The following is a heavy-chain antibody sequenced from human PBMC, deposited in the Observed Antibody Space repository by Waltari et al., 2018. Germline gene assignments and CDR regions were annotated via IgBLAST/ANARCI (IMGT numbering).Heavy chain of an antibody. J-gene: IGHJ3*02. CDR2: INPSGGST. CDR3: AREPGRIAVARGAFDI. D-gene: IGHD6-19*01. Sequence: INWVRQATGQGLEWMGIINPSGGSTSYAQKFQGRVTMTRDTSTSTVYMELSSLRSEDTAVYYCAREPGRIAVARGAFDIWGQGTMVTVSS. V-gene: IGHV1-46*01.